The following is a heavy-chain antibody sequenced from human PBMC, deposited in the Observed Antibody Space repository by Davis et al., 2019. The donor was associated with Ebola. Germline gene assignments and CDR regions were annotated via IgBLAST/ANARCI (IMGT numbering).Heavy chain of an antibody. J-gene: IGHJ4*02. V-gene: IGHV3-7*01. Sequence: GESLKISCAASGFTFSSYWMSWVRQAPGKGLEWVANIKQDGSEKYYADSVKGRFTISRDNSKNTLYLQMNSLRAEDTAVYYCAKADSSGYYYVWSFDYWGQGTLVTVSS. CDR1: GFTFSSYW. CDR2: IKQDGSEK. D-gene: IGHD3-22*01. CDR3: AKADSSGYYYVWSFDY.